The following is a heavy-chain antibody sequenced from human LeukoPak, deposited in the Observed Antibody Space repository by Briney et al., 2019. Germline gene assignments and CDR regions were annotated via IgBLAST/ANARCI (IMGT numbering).Heavy chain of an antibody. D-gene: IGHD3-22*01. CDR1: GGTFSSYA. CDR2: IIPIFGTA. J-gene: IGHJ4*02. CDR3: ARGYDSSGYPIDY. V-gene: IGHV1-69*13. Sequence: AVKVSCKASGGTFSSYAISWVRQAPGQGLEWMGGIIPIFGTANYTQKFQGRVTITADESTSTAYMELSSLRSEDTAVYYCARGYDSSGYPIDYWGQGTLVTVSS.